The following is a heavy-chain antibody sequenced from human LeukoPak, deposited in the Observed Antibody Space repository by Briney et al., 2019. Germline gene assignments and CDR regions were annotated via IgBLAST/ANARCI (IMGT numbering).Heavy chain of an antibody. CDR2: INHSGST. J-gene: IGHJ4*02. CDR1: GGSFSGYY. D-gene: IGHD3-16*01. V-gene: IGHV4-34*01. CDR3: TRGAGWLIDY. Sequence: SETLSLTCAVYGGSFSGYYWSWIRQPPGKGLEWIGEINHSGSTNYNPSLKSRVTISADTSKNQFSLKLNSLTTADTAVYYCTRGAGWLIDYWGQGVLVTVSS.